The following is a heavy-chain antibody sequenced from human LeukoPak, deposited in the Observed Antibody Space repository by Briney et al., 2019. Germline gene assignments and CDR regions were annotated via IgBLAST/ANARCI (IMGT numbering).Heavy chain of an antibody. CDR2: IIPILGIA. V-gene: IGHV1-69*04. CDR3: ARAPEKNY. J-gene: IGHJ4*02. Sequence: SVKVSCKASGYTFTSYDINWVRQAPGQGLEWMGRIIPILGIANYAQKFQGRVTITADKSTSTAYMELSSLRSEDTAVYYCARAPEKNYWGQGTLVTVSS. D-gene: IGHD1-14*01. CDR1: GYTFTSYD.